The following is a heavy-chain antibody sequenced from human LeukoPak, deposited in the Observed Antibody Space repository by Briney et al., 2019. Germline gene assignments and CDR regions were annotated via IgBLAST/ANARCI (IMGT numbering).Heavy chain of an antibody. Sequence: PSETLSLACAVSGYSISSGYYWGWIRPPPGKGPEWIGSIYHSGSTYYNPSLKNRVTISVDTSKNHFSLKLGSVTAADTAVYYCVVGYFDGLYDYWGQGTLVTVSS. CDR2: IYHSGST. CDR3: VVGYFDGLYDY. CDR1: GYSISSGYY. D-gene: IGHD3-9*01. V-gene: IGHV4-38-2*01. J-gene: IGHJ4*02.